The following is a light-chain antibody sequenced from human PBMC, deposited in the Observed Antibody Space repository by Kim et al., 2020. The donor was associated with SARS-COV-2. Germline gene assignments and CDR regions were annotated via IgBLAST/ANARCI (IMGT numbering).Light chain of an antibody. J-gene: IGLJ3*02. V-gene: IGLV6-57*04. CDR1: SGSIASNY. Sequence: NFMLTQPHSVSESPGKTVTISCTRSSGSIASNYVQWYQQRPGSAPTTVIYEDNQRPSGVPDRFSGSIDSSSNSASLTISGLKTEDEDDYYCQSYDSSNPWVFGGGTQLTVL. CDR2: EDN. CDR3: QSYDSSNPWV.